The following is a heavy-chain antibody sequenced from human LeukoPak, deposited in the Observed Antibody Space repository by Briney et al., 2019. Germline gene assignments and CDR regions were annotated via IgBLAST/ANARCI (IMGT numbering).Heavy chain of an antibody. D-gene: IGHD4-17*01. CDR3: ARDVRYGDYAGWFDP. J-gene: IGHJ5*02. Sequence: GGSLRLSCAASGLTFSSYWMHWVRQAPGKGLVWVSRINTDGSTTNYADSVKGRFTISRDNAKNSLYLQVNSLRAEDTAVYYCARDVRYGDYAGWFDPWGQGTLVTVSS. CDR1: GLTFSSYW. V-gene: IGHV3-74*01. CDR2: INTDGSTT.